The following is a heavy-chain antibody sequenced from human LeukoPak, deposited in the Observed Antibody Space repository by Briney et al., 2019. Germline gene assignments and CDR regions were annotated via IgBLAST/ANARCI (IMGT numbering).Heavy chain of an antibody. D-gene: IGHD6-13*01. CDR1: GGSISSYY. Sequence: PSETLSLTCTVSGGSISSYYWTWIRQPPGKGLEWIGYVYSSGSTNYSPSLKSRVTMSLEMSKNQFSLKLSSVTAADTAVYYCARSSLAAAGTLYYYYGMDVWGQGTTVTVSS. J-gene: IGHJ6*02. CDR2: VYSSGST. V-gene: IGHV4-59*01. CDR3: ARSSLAAAGTLYYYYGMDV.